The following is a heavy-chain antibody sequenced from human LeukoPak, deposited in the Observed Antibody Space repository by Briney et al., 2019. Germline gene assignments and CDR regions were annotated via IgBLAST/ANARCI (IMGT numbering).Heavy chain of an antibody. CDR1: GGSISSSSYY. Sequence: SETLSLTCTVSGGSISSSSYYWGWIRQPPGKGLEWIGSIYYSGSTYYNPSLKSRVTISVDTSKNQFSLKLSSVTAADTAVYYCARGGSPWGYFDYWGQGTLVTVSS. CDR3: ARGGSPWGYFDY. J-gene: IGHJ4*02. D-gene: IGHD7-27*01. CDR2: IYYSGST. V-gene: IGHV4-39*07.